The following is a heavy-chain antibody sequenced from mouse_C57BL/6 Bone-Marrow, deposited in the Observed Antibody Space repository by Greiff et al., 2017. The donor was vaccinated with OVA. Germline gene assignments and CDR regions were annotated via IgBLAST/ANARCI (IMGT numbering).Heavy chain of an antibody. J-gene: IGHJ3*01. CDR1: GYTFTSYW. Sequence: QVQLQQPGAELVKPGASVKMSCKASGYTFTSYWITWVKQRPGQGLEWIGDIYPGSGSTNYHENFKSKATLTVDTASSTAYMQLSSLTSEDSAVYYCARGEIDYDYDVFPFAYWGRGTVVTVSA. V-gene: IGHV1-55*01. D-gene: IGHD2-4*01. CDR3: ARGEIDYDYDVFPFAY. CDR2: IYPGSGST.